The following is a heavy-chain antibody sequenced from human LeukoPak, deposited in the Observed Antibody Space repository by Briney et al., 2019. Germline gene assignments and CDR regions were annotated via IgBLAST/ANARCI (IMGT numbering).Heavy chain of an antibody. D-gene: IGHD6-19*01. V-gene: IGHV4-34*01. CDR2: INHSGST. CDR3: ARGVTGGWYGDFQH. J-gene: IGHJ1*01. Sequence: SETLSLTCAVYGGSFSGYYWSWIRQPPGKGLEWIGEINHSGSTNYNPSLKSRVTISVDTSKNQFSLKLSSVTAADTAVYYCARGVTGGWYGDFQHWGQGTLVTVSS. CDR1: GGSFSGYY.